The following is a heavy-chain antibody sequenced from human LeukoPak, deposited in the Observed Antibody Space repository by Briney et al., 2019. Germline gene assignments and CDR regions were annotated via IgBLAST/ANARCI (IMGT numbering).Heavy chain of an antibody. V-gene: IGHV3-30*04. CDR1: GFSFSSYT. CDR2: IAYDGIQK. J-gene: IGHJ4*02. Sequence: PGRALRLSCAASGFSFSSYTMNWVRQAPGKGLEGVTLIAYDGIQKYSADSVKGRFTISRDDSKNTVYLQMSSLRPEDTAVYYCARSSFFGVVPFDYWGQGTLVTVSS. D-gene: IGHD3-3*01. CDR3: ARSSFFGVVPFDY.